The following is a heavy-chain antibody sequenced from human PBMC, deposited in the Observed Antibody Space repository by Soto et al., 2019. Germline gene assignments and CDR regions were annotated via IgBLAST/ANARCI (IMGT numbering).Heavy chain of an antibody. CDR1: GGSISSSNW. V-gene: IGHV4-4*02. J-gene: IGHJ4*02. CDR2: IYHSGNT. CDR3: ASRGYSYGYGVRYYYFDY. D-gene: IGHD5-18*01. Sequence: SETLSLTCAVSGGSISSSNWWSWVRQPPGKGLEWIGEIYHSGNTNYNPSLKSRVTISVDKSKNQFSLKLSSVTAADTAVYYCASRGYSYGYGVRYYYFDYWGQGTLVTVSS.